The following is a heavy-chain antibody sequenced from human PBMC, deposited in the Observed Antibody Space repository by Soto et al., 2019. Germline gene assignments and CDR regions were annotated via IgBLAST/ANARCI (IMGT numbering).Heavy chain of an antibody. D-gene: IGHD5-12*01. CDR2: IWYDGSNK. CDR1: GFTFSNYG. J-gene: IGHJ6*02. Sequence: GGSLRLSCAASGFTFSNYGMHWVRQAPGKGLEWVAIIWYDGSNKYFADSVEGRFTISRDNSKNTLYLQMNSLRAEDTAVYYCTRVRDGYNYYYYAMDVWGQGTTVTVSS. CDR3: TRVRDGYNYYYYAMDV. V-gene: IGHV3-33*01.